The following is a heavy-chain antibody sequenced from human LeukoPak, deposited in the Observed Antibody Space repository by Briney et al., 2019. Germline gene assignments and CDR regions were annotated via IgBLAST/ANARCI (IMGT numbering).Heavy chain of an antibody. CDR2: IYTSGST. CDR1: GGSISSYY. J-gene: IGHJ4*02. V-gene: IGHV4-4*09. Sequence: PSETLSLTCTVSGGSISSYYWSWIRQPPGKGLEWIGYIYTSGSTNYNPSLKSRVTISVDTFKNQFSLKLSSVTAADTAVYYCARHLGYGSGRAYPNYYFDYWGQGTLVTVSS. CDR3: ARHLGYGSGRAYPNYYFDY. D-gene: IGHD3-10*01.